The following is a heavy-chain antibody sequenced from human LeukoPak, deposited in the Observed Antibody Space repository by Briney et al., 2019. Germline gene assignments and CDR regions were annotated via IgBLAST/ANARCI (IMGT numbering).Heavy chain of an antibody. J-gene: IGHJ4*02. CDR3: TRGSYGDYEY. CDR2: ISWNSGSI. D-gene: IGHD4-17*01. CDR1: GFTFDDYA. Sequence: PGGSLRLSCAASGFTFDDYAMHWVRQAPWKGLEWVSGISWNSGSIGYADSVKGRFTISRDNAKNSLYLQMNSLRAEDTALYYCTRGSYGDYEYWGQGTLVTVSS. V-gene: IGHV3-9*01.